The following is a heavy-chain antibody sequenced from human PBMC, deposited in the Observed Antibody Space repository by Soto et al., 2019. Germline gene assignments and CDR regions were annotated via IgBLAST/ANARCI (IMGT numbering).Heavy chain of an antibody. CDR1: GGSFSGYY. CDR3: ARGGFHGGNYYIFDY. J-gene: IGHJ4*02. D-gene: IGHD2-15*01. Sequence: NPSDTLSLTCGVYGGSFSGYYWTWIRQPPGKGLEWIGEINHSGVTTYNPSLASRVTISVDTSKDQISLRLRSMTAADAAVYYCARGGFHGGNYYIFDYWGQGTLVTV. CDR2: INHSGVT. V-gene: IGHV4-34*01.